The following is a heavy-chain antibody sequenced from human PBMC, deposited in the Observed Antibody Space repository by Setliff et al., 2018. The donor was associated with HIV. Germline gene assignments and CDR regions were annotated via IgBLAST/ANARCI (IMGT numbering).Heavy chain of an antibody. CDR3: AKDRGYYGSGSSLDY. D-gene: IGHD3-10*01. CDR2: ISYDGSYK. V-gene: IGHV3-30*18. J-gene: IGHJ4*02. CDR1: GFTFSNAW. Sequence: GGSLRLSCAASGFTFSNAWMSWVRQAPGKGLEWVAIISYDGSYKFYADSVRGRFTISRDNSKNTLYLQMNSLRAEDTAIYYCAKDRGYYGSGSSLDYWGQGTLVTVSS.